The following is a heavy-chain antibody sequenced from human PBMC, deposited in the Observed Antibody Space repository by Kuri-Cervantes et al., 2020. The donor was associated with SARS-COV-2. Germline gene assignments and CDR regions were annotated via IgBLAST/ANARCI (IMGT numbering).Heavy chain of an antibody. Sequence: SETLSPTCTVFGGSISSGDYFWSWIRQPPGKGLEWIGYIYSSGSTYYNPSLKSRVTMSVDRSKNQFSLKLTSVTAADTAVYYCANYYYDKRGYYYGWFDPWGQGTLVTVSS. J-gene: IGHJ5*02. CDR2: IYSSGST. D-gene: IGHD3-22*01. CDR1: GGSISSGDYF. V-gene: IGHV4-30-4*01. CDR3: ANYYYDKRGYYYGWFDP.